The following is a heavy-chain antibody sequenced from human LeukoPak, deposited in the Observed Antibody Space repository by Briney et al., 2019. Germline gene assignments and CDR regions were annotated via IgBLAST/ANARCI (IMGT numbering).Heavy chain of an antibody. Sequence: QPGRSLRLSCAASGFTFSSYGMHWVRQAPGRGLEWVAVISYDGSSKYYADSVKGRFTISRDNSENTVHLQMNSLKPEDTAVYYCARARSVVRYGMDVWGQGTTVTVSS. V-gene: IGHV3-30*03. J-gene: IGHJ6*01. CDR1: GFTFSSYG. CDR2: ISYDGSSK. D-gene: IGHD3-10*01. CDR3: ARARSVVRYGMDV.